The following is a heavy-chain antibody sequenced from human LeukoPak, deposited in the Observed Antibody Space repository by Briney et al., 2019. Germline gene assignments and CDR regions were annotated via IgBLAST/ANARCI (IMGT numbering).Heavy chain of an antibody. CDR1: GFTVSSNY. CDR3: ARVSGDYTYYFDY. D-gene: IGHD4-17*01. V-gene: IGHV3-66*01. Sequence: GGSLRLSCAASGFTVSSNYMSWVRQAPEKGLEWVSVIYSGGSTYYADSVKGRFTISRDNSKNTLYLQMNSLRAEDTAVYYCARVSGDYTYYFDYWGQGPLVTVSS. CDR2: IYSGGST. J-gene: IGHJ4*02.